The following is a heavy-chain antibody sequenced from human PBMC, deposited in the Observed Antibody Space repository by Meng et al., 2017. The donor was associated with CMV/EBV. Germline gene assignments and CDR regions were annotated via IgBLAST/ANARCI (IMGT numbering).Heavy chain of an antibody. CDR3: ARSGYCSSTSCYTAYGMDV. V-gene: IGHV5-51*01. D-gene: IGHD2-2*02. Sequence: GESLKISCKGSGYSFTSYWIGWVRQMPGKGLEWMGIIYPGDSDTRYSPSFQGQVTTSADKSISTAYLQWSSLKASDTAMYYCARSGYCSSTSCYTAYGMDVWGQGTTVTVSS. CDR1: GYSFTSYW. J-gene: IGHJ6*02. CDR2: IYPGDSDT.